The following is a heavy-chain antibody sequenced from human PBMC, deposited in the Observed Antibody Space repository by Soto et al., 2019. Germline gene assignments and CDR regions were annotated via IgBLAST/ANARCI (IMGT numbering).Heavy chain of an antibody. D-gene: IGHD3-3*01. J-gene: IGHJ6*03. CDR1: GFTFSNAW. CDR2: IKSKTDGGTT. V-gene: IGHV3-15*01. CDR3: TTDSEHSYDFWSGYLLPPSPPAYYYYYMDV. Sequence: GGSLRLSCAASGFTFSNAWMSWVRQAPGKGLEWVGRIKSKTDGGTTDYAAPVKGRFTISRDDSKNTLYLQMNSLKTEDTAVYYCTTDSEHSYDFWSGYLLPPSPPAYYYYYMDVWGKGTTVTVSS.